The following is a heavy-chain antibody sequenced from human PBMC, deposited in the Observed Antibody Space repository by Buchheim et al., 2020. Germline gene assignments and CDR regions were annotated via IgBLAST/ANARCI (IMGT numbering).Heavy chain of an antibody. V-gene: IGHV3-74*01. D-gene: IGHD2-15*01. J-gene: IGHJ6*02. Sequence: EVQLVESGGGLVQPGVSLRLSCAASGFTFSDYWMHWVRQTPGDGLVWVSRINRDGGTPTYADSVKGRFTISRENAKTTLYLQMNSLRAEDTALYYCARAPDCGGGSCYSKYYYGMDVWGQGTT. CDR2: INRDGGTP. CDR1: GFTFSDYW. CDR3: ARAPDCGGGSCYSKYYYGMDV.